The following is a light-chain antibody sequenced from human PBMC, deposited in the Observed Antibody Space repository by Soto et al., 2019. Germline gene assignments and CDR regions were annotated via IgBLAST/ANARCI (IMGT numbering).Light chain of an antibody. CDR1: HDVSRN. J-gene: IGKJ4*01. Sequence: DIQMTQSPSSLSASVGDRVTIACRSSHDVSRNLNWLQQKRGEAPKLLIYDASNLERGVPSRFTGSCSGTDFILTITSPQPEHVATYYGQQYSSMLSVGGGTEVDIK. CDR2: DAS. V-gene: IGKV1-33*01. CDR3: QQYSSMLS.